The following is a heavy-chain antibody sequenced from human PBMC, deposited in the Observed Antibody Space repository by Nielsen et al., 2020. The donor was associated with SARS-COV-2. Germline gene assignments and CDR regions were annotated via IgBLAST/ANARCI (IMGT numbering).Heavy chain of an antibody. V-gene: IGHV3-30*18. CDR3: AKNRAYARYYGMDV. Sequence: GESLKISCAASGFTFSSYGMHWVRQAPGKGLEWVAVISYDGSNKYYADSVKGRFTISRDNSKNTLYLQMNSLRAEDTAVYYCAKNRAYARYYGMDVWGQGTTVTVSS. J-gene: IGHJ6*02. D-gene: IGHD2-21*01. CDR1: GFTFSSYG. CDR2: ISYDGSNK.